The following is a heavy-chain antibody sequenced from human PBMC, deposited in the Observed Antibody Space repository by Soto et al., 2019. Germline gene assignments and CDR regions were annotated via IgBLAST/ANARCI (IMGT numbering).Heavy chain of an antibody. CDR2: IRSDGGST. CDR1: GFIFGNFG. D-gene: IGHD3-22*01. CDR3: VKDSSYYYDSSGYHYGYYYYGMDV. V-gene: IGHV3-64D*06. Sequence: GGSLRLSCSASGFIFGNFGMHWVRQAPEKGLEYVSAIRSDGGSTYYADSVKGRFSISRDNSKNTLYLQMISLRLEDTAVYYCVKDSSYYYDSSGYHYGYYYYGMDVWGQGTTVTVSS. J-gene: IGHJ6*02.